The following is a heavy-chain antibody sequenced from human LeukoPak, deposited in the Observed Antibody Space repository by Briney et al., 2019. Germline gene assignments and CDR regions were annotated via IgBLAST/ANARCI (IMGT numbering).Heavy chain of an antibody. J-gene: IGHJ4*02. CDR2: ISGSGGST. V-gene: IGHV3-23*01. CDR1: GFTFSSYA. D-gene: IGHD3-10*01. Sequence: GGSLRLSCAASGFTFSSYAMSWVRQAPGKGLEWVSAISGSGGSTYYADSVKGRFTISRDNSKNTLYLQMNSLRAEDTAVYCCAKDQSVWFGELHDYWGQGTLVTVSS. CDR3: AKDQSVWFGELHDY.